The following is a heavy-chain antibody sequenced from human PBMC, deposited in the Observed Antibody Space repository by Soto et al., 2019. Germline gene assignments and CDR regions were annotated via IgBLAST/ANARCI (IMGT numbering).Heavy chain of an antibody. D-gene: IGHD2-2*01. CDR3: ASEGYCSSTSCLPDY. J-gene: IGHJ4*02. CDR2: INPSGGST. CDR1: GYTFTSYN. Sequence: ASVKVSCKASGYTFTSYNINWVRQAPGQGLEWMGIINPSGGSTSYAQKFQGRVTMTRDTSTSTVYMELSSLRSEDTAVYYCASEGYCSSTSCLPDYWGQGTLVTVSS. V-gene: IGHV1-46*01.